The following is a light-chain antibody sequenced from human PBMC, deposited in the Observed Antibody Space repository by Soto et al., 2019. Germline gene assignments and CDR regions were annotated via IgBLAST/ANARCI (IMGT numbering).Light chain of an antibody. CDR1: QSVSSY. V-gene: IGKV3-11*01. Sequence: EIVLTQSPATLSLSPGEKATLSCRASQSVSSYLAWYQHKPGQAPRLLIYDASNRATAIPARFSGSGSGTDFTLAISSLEPEDFAVYYCQQHSNWPITFGQGTRVEIK. CDR3: QQHSNWPIT. CDR2: DAS. J-gene: IGKJ5*01.